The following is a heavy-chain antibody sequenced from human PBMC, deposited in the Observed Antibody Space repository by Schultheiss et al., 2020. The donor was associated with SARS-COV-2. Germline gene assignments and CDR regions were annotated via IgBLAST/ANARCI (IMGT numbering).Heavy chain of an antibody. Sequence: SQTLSLTCTVSGGSFSSYYWSWIRQHPGKGLEWIGEINHSGSTNYNPSLKSRVTISVDTSKNQFSLKLSSVTAADTAVYYCARGRGVMVRGVRNWFDPWGQGTLVTVSS. J-gene: IGHJ5*02. CDR1: GGSFSSYY. CDR3: ARGRGVMVRGVRNWFDP. V-gene: IGHV4-34*01. CDR2: INHSGST. D-gene: IGHD3-10*01.